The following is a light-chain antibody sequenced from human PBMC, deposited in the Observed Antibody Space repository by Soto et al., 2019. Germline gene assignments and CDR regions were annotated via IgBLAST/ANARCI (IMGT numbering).Light chain of an antibody. Sequence: EIVLTQSPGTLSLSPGEGATLSCRASQSVGTNYLAWYQQKPGQAPRLLIFGASTRASGIPDRFSGRGSGTDFTLTISRLEPEDFAVYYCQQYDLGFTFGPGTKVDIK. V-gene: IGKV3-20*01. J-gene: IGKJ3*01. CDR1: QSVGTNY. CDR2: GAS. CDR3: QQYDLGFT.